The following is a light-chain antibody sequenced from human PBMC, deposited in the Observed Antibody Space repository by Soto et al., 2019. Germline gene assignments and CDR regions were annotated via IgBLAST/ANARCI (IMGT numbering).Light chain of an antibody. V-gene: IGKV3-11*01. CDR1: QSVRTY. Sequence: EIVLTQSPATLSLSPGERATLSCRASQSVRTYLVWYQQKPGQAPRLLIYDTSTRATGVPARFSGSGSGTDFTLTISSLEPEDFAVYYCHQRSNWPRTFGGGTKVAIK. CDR3: HQRSNWPRT. J-gene: IGKJ4*01. CDR2: DTS.